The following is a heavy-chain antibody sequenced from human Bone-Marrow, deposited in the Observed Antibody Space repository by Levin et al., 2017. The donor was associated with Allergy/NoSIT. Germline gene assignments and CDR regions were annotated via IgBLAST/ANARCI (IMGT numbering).Heavy chain of an antibody. V-gene: IGHV1-3*01. CDR2: INAGNGNT. D-gene: IGHD3-3*01. Sequence: ASVKVSCKASGYTFTSYAMHWVRQAPGQRLEWMGWINAGNGNTKYSQKFQGRVTITRDTSASTAYMELSSLRSEDTAVYYCARDEPYDFWSGYQISDYWGQGTLVTVSS. J-gene: IGHJ4*02. CDR1: GYTFTSYA. CDR3: ARDEPYDFWSGYQISDY.